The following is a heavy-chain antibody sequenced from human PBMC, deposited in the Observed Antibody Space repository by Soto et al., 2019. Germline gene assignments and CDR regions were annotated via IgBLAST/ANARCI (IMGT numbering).Heavy chain of an antibody. CDR2: IYHSGST. D-gene: IGHD3-3*01. CDR3: ARDRGFGLNWFDP. Sequence: SETLSLTCAVSGGSISSGGYSWSWIRQPPGKGLEWIGYIYHSGSTYYNPSLKSRVTISVDRSKSQFSLKLSSVTAADTAVYYCARDRGFGLNWFDPWGQGTLVTVSS. CDR1: GGSISSGGYS. J-gene: IGHJ5*02. V-gene: IGHV4-30-2*01.